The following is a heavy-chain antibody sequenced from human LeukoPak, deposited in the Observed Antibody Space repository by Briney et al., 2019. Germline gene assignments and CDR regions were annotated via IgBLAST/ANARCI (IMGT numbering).Heavy chain of an antibody. Sequence: SETLSLTCTVSGGSIGTYYWSWIRQPAGKGLALIGRIFTTGGANYNPSLKSRVTMSLDTSKNLFSLKLNSVTAADTAVYYCVRDGPSWGLLWGQGALVAVSS. CDR3: VRDGPSWGLL. CDR1: GGSIGTYY. D-gene: IGHD7-27*01. J-gene: IGHJ4*02. CDR2: IFTTGGA. V-gene: IGHV4-4*07.